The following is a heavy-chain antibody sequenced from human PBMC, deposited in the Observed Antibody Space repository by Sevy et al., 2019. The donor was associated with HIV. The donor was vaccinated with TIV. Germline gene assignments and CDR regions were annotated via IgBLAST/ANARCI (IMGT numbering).Heavy chain of an antibody. CDR2: IYTSGST. J-gene: IGHJ6*02. V-gene: IGHV4-4*07. CDR1: GGSISRYY. Sequence: SDTLSLTCTVSGGSISRYYWSWIRQPAGKGLEWIGRIYTSGSTNYNPSLKSRVTMSVDTSKNQFSLKLSSVTAADTAVYYCARDDRDYGMDVWGQGTTVTVSS. D-gene: IGHD3-22*01. CDR3: ARDDRDYGMDV.